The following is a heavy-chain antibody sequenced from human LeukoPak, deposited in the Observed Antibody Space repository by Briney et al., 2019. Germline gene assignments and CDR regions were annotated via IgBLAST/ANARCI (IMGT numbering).Heavy chain of an antibody. Sequence: GGSLRHSRAASGFTLTNVRMNWVRPAPAKGLEWVSSISRSSSYIYCADSVKGRFAISRDNAKNSLYQQMNSWRAEDTAVYYCTRCHGDYVCEGDYCGEGTLVTVSS. CDR2: ISRSSSYI. CDR3: TRCHGDYVCEGDY. J-gene: IGHJ4*02. V-gene: IGHV3-21*01. CDR1: GFTLTNVR. D-gene: IGHD4-17*01.